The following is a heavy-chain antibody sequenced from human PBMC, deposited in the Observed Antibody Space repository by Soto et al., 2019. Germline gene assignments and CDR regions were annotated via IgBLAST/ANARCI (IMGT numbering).Heavy chain of an antibody. D-gene: IGHD2-21*01. CDR1: GFTFSSYA. V-gene: IGHV3-23*01. CDR2: ISGSGGST. CDR3: AKDLVVGVWDNYPFSEPFDY. Sequence: GGSLRLSCAASGFTFSSYAMSWVRQAPGKGLEWVSAISGSGGSTYYADSVKGRFTISRDNSKNTLYLQMNSLRAEDTAVYYCAKDLVVGVWDNYPFSEPFDYWGQGTLVTVSS. J-gene: IGHJ4*02.